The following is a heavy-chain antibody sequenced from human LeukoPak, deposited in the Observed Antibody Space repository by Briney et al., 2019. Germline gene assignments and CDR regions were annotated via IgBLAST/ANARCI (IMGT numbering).Heavy chain of an antibody. Sequence: SVKVSCKASGYTFTSYAISWVRQAPGQGLEWMGGIIPIFGTANYAQKFQGRVTITADESTSTAYMELSSLRSEDTAVYYCARELRRLRDSGVFDYWGQGTLVTVSS. CDR3: ARELRRLRDSGVFDY. CDR1: GYTFTSYA. CDR2: IIPIFGTA. J-gene: IGHJ4*02. D-gene: IGHD3-9*01. V-gene: IGHV1-69*13.